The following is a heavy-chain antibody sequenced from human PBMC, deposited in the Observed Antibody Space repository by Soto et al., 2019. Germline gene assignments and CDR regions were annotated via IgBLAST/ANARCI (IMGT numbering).Heavy chain of an antibody. V-gene: IGHV1-2*02. CDR1: GYTFTGHY. D-gene: IGHD5-12*01. CDR2: IGPESGAT. CDR3: GRGRSGQIVVFY. J-gene: IGHJ4*02. Sequence: ASVKVSCKASGYTFTGHYIHWVRQAPEQGPEWMGEIGPESGATRYAQKFQGRVTMTMDMSITTVYMELSNLSPDDTAVYYCGRGRSGQIVVFYWAQGTPVTISS.